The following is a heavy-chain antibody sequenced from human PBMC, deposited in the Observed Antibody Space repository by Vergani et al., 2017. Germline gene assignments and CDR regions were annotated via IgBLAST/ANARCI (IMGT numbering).Heavy chain of an antibody. CDR1: GFTFSNHG. D-gene: IGHD6-19*01. Sequence: EVQLLESGGGLVQPGGSLRLSCAASGFTFSNHGMSWVRQAPGKGLEWVSAISGSGETTYYADFVKDRFTISRDNSKNTLYMQMISLRTDDTAVYYCAKAVPGYNIGWYTGEGSQKRRHDAFDVWGQGTMVTVSS. CDR2: ISGSGETT. J-gene: IGHJ3*01. CDR3: AKAVPGYNIGWYTGEGSQKRRHDAFDV. V-gene: IGHV3-23*01.